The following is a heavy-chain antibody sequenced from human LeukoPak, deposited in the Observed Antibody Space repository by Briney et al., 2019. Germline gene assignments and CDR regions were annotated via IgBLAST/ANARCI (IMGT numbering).Heavy chain of an antibody. Sequence: RASETLSLTCAVYGGSFSGYYWSWIRQPPGKGLEWIGEINHSGSTNYNPSLKSRVTISVDTSKNQFSLKLSSATAADTAVYYCARGALYDYVWGSYRKTRGYNWFDPWGQGTLVTVSS. CDR3: ARGALYDYVWGSYRKTRGYNWFDP. CDR2: INHSGST. CDR1: GGSFSGYY. J-gene: IGHJ5*02. D-gene: IGHD3-16*02. V-gene: IGHV4-34*01.